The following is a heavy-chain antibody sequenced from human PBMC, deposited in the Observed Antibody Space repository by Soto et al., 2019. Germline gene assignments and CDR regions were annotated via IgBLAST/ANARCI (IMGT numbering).Heavy chain of an antibody. CDR2: IWYDGSNK. J-gene: IGHJ3*02. CDR3: ARDDGYSYGFKLMYAFHI. Sequence: QVQLVESGGGVVQPGRSLRLSCAASGFTFSSYGMHWVRQAPGKGLEWVAVIWYDGSNKYYADSVKGRFTISRDNSKNALYLQMNSLRDDDMAVYYRARDDGYSYGFKLMYAFHIWGQGTMVTVSS. D-gene: IGHD5-18*01. V-gene: IGHV3-33*01. CDR1: GFTFSSYG.